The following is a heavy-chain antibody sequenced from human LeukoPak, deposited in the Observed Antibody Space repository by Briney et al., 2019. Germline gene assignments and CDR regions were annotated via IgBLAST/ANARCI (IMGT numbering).Heavy chain of an antibody. CDR2: ISATGIYR. V-gene: IGHV3-21*01. CDR3: ARAGYSSTWYSRYFDL. Sequence: PGGSLRLSCAASEFTFSRYSMNWVRQAPGKGLEWVSSISATGIYRYYVDSVKGRFTISRDNAKNSLYLQMNSLRAEDTAVYYCARAGYSSTWYSRYFDLWGRGTLVTVSS. D-gene: IGHD6-13*01. CDR1: EFTFSRYS. J-gene: IGHJ2*01.